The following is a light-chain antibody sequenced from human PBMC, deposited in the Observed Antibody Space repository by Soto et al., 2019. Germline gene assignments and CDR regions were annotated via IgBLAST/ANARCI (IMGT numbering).Light chain of an antibody. CDR1: QSVSSNS. V-gene: IGKV3-20*01. CDR3: QQYGSSLTWT. CDR2: GAS. Sequence: EIVLTQSPGTLSLSPGERATLSCRASQSVSSNSLAWYQKKPGQAPRLLIYGASSRAAGIPDRFTGSGSGTDFTLTISRLEPEDFAVYYCQQYGSSLTWTFGQGTKVDIK. J-gene: IGKJ1*01.